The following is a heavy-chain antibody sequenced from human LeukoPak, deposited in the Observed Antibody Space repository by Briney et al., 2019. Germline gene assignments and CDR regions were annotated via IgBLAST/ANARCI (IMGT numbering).Heavy chain of an antibody. J-gene: IGHJ4*02. Sequence: GGTLRLSCAASGFTFSRYGMSWVRQAPGKGLEWVSAISGSGGSTFYADSVKGRFTISRDNSKNTLYLQMNNLRVEDTAVYYCAILSVPGDYFDYWGQGTLVTVSS. V-gene: IGHV3-23*01. CDR2: ISGSGGST. CDR1: GFTFSRYG. D-gene: IGHD3-10*02. CDR3: AILSVPGDYFDY.